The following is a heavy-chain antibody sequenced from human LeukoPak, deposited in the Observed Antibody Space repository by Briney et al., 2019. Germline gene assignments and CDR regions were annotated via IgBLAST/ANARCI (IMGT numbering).Heavy chain of an antibody. Sequence: ASVKVSCKASGGTFSSYAISWVRQATGQGLEWMGGIIPIFGTANYAQKYQGRGTITADESTSTAYMELSSLRSEDTAVYYCVLGTTAEYYFDYWGQGTLVTVSS. CDR1: GGTFSSYA. D-gene: IGHD1-1*01. J-gene: IGHJ4*02. V-gene: IGHV1-69*13. CDR3: VLGTTAEYYFDY. CDR2: IIPIFGTA.